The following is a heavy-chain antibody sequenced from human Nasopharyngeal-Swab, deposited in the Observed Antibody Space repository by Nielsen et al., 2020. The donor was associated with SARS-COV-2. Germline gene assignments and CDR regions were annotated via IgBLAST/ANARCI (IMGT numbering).Heavy chain of an antibody. D-gene: IGHD4-23*01. Sequence: GGSLRLSCAASGFTFSSYGMHWVRQAPGKGLEWVAVISYDGSNKYYADSVKGRFTISRDNSKNTLYLQMNSLRAEDTAVYYRATGSTTVVTPEYYYYMDVWGKGTTVTVSS. V-gene: IGHV3-30*03. CDR2: ISYDGSNK. J-gene: IGHJ6*03. CDR3: ATGSTTVVTPEYYYYMDV. CDR1: GFTFSSYG.